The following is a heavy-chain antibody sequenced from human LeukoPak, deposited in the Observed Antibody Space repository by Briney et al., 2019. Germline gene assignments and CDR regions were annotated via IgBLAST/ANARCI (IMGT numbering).Heavy chain of an antibody. CDR1: GGSISSSSYY. V-gene: IGHV4-39*07. CDR3: ARDHFRVGCSTTSCYGVDP. CDR2: IYYSGST. J-gene: IGHJ5*02. D-gene: IGHD2-2*01. Sequence: PSETLSLTCTVSGGSISSSSYYWGWIRQPPGKGLEWIGSIYYSGSTYYNPSLQSRVTISVDTSKNQFSLKLNSVTAADTAVYYCARDHFRVGCSTTSCYGVDPWGQGTLVTVSS.